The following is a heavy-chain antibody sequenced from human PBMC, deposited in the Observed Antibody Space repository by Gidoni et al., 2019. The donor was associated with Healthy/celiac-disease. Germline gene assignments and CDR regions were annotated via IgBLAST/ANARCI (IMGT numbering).Heavy chain of an antibody. Sequence: QVQLVESGGGGVQPGMSLRLACAAAGFTFSSYAMDWVRQAPGKGLEWVAVISYDGSNKYYADSVKGRFTISRDNSKTTLYLQMNSLRAEDTAVYYCARKNFGAFDYWGQGTLVTFSS. V-gene: IGHV3-30-3*01. CDR3: ARKNFGAFDY. CDR1: GFTFSSYA. D-gene: IGHD1-26*01. J-gene: IGHJ4*02. CDR2: ISYDGSNK.